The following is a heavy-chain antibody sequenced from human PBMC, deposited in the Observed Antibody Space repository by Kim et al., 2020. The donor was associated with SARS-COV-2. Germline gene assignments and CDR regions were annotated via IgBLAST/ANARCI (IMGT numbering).Heavy chain of an antibody. D-gene: IGHD3-10*01. CDR3: ARDPSYGSGFGY. CDR1: GGTFSSYA. CDR2: IIPIFGTA. J-gene: IGHJ4*02. V-gene: IGHV1-69*13. Sequence: SVKVSCKASGGTFSSYAISWVRQAPGQGLEWMGGIIPIFGTANYAQKFQGRVTITADESTSTAYMELSSLRSEDTAVYYCARDPSYGSGFGYWGQGTLVTVSS.